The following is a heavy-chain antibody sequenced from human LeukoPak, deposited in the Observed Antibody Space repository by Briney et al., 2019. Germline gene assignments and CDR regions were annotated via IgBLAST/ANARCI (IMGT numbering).Heavy chain of an antibody. CDR2: FDPEDGET. CDR1: GYTLTELS. V-gene: IGHV1-24*01. J-gene: IGHJ5*02. CDR3: ATSYGSGSYWFDP. Sequence: ASVKVSCTVSGYTLTELSMHWVRQPPAKGLEWMGGFDPEDGETVYAQKFQGRVTMTEDTSTDTAYMELSSLRSEDTAVYYCATSYGSGSYWFDPWGQGTLVTVSS. D-gene: IGHD3-10*01.